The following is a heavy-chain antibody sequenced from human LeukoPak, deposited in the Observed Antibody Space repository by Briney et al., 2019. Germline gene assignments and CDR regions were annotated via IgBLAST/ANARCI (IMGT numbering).Heavy chain of an antibody. CDR3: ARGGIVATYAQFDY. CDR2: IIPIFGTA. CDR1: GGTFSSYA. J-gene: IGHJ4*02. D-gene: IGHD5-12*01. V-gene: IGHV1-69*13. Sequence: SVKVSYKASGGTFSSYAISWVRQAPGQGLEWMGGIIPIFGTANYAPKFQGRVTITADESTSTAYMELSSLRSEDTAVYYCARGGIVATYAQFDYWGQGTLVTVSS.